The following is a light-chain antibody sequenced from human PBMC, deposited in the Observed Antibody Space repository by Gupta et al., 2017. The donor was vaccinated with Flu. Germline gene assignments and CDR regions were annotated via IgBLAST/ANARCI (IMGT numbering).Light chain of an antibody. J-gene: IGKJ1*01. CDR2: DAL. CDR3: QLRTTRPPGWT. V-gene: IGKV3-11*01. Sequence: TQSPAALSLSPGESAALSCRASQSVSGYLAWYQQKPGQAPRLLIYDALNRVTGIPARFSGSRSGTDFSLTISSLEPEDFAVYYCQLRTTRPPGWTFGQGTMVEIK. CDR1: QSVSGY.